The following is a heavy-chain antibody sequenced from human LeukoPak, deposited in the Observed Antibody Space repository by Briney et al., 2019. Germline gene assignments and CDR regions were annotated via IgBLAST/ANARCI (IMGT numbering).Heavy chain of an antibody. CDR1: GYTFTSYD. CDR3: ARNLITIFGVVIQAFAY. J-gene: IGHJ4*02. CDR2: MNPNSGNT. D-gene: IGHD3-3*01. Sequence: ASVKASCKASGYTFTSYDINWVRQATGQGLEWMGWMNPNSGNTGYAQKFQGRVTMTRNTSISTAYMELSSLRSEDTAVYYCARNLITIFGVVIQAFAYWGQGTLVTVSS. V-gene: IGHV1-8*01.